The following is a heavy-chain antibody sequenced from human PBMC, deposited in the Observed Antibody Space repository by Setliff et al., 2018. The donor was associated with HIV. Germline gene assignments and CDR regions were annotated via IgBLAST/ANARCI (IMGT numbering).Heavy chain of an antibody. D-gene: IGHD6-13*01. Sequence: SETLSLTCTVSGGSISSYYWSWIRQPPGKGLEWIGTVYYSGSTYYNPSLKSRVTISVDTSENQFSLKLSSVTAADTAVYYCARDGYSSSWYVMSGSFDYWGQGILVTVSS. CDR1: GGSISSYY. V-gene: IGHV4-59*12. CDR2: VYYSGST. J-gene: IGHJ4*02. CDR3: ARDGYSSSWYVMSGSFDY.